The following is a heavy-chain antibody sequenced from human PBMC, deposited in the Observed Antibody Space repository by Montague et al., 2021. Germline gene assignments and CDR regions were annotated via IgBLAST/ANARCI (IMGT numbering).Heavy chain of an antibody. CDR3: AVGSESAWELLHH. V-gene: IGHV4-4*02. CDR1: GDSISGKYF. CDR2: IYHGTT. J-gene: IGHJ5*02. Sequence: SETLSLTCTVSGDSISGKYFWSWVRQPLGKGLEWIGEIYHGTTSYSPSLKGRLTVSMDTSKNQFSLKLSSVTAADAVIYYCAVGSESAWELLHHWGQGVLVTVSS. D-gene: IGHD1-26*01.